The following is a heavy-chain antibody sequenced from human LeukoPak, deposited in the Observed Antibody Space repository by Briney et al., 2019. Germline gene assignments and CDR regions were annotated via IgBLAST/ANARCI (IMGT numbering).Heavy chain of an antibody. CDR2: ISNSGTTQ. Sequence: GGSLRPSCEASGFAFREYYMGWIRQAPGRGLEWISYISNSGTTQYYADSVKGRFTISRDNTKNSLYLQMNSLRAEDTAVYYCAASAVVASHYWGQGTLVTVSS. J-gene: IGHJ4*02. CDR1: GFAFREYY. V-gene: IGHV3-11*01. CDR3: AASAVVASHY. D-gene: IGHD2-15*01.